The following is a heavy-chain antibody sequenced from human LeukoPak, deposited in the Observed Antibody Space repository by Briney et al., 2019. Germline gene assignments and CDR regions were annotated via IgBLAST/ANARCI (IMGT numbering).Heavy chain of an antibody. CDR3: ATLRLPSYFDY. V-gene: IGHV3-7*01. Sequence: GGSLRLSCAASGFTFSSYWMSWVRQAPGKGLEWVANIKQDGSEKYYVDSVKGRFTISRDNAKNSLYLQMNSLRAEDTAVYYCATLRLPSYFDYWGQGTLVTVSS. D-gene: IGHD5-18*01. CDR1: GFTFSSYW. J-gene: IGHJ4*02. CDR2: IKQDGSEK.